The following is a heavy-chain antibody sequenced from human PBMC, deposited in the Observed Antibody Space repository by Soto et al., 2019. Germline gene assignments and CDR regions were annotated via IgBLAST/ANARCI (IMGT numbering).Heavy chain of an antibody. Sequence: QVQLVESGGGVVQPGRSLRLSCAASGFTFDSYGMHWVRQAPGKGLEWVAVISSDGNNKYYADTVKGRFSIYRDNFNIIQYLQMISLRVEDTAVYYCVKDLLQNTGTTCGSGGQGTLVTVSS. J-gene: IGHJ4*02. CDR2: ISSDGNNK. CDR3: VKDLLQNTGTTCGS. CDR1: GFTFDSYG. D-gene: IGHD4-17*01. V-gene: IGHV3-30*18.